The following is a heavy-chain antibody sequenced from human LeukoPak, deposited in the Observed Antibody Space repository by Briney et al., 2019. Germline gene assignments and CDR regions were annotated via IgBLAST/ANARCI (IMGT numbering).Heavy chain of an antibody. Sequence: GGSLRLSCAASGFTFSRHAMSWVRQAPGKGLEWVSVIRSSGGTTYYADSVKGRFTISRDNSKNTLYLQMNSLRAEDAAVYYCAKDRRYGSGTVGWFEPWGQGTLVTVSS. CDR3: AKDRRYGSGTVGWFEP. J-gene: IGHJ5*02. CDR1: GFTFSRHA. D-gene: IGHD3-10*01. V-gene: IGHV3-23*01. CDR2: IRSSGGTT.